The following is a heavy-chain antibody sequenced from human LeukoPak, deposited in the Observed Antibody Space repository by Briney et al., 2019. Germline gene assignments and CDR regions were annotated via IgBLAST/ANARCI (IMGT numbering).Heavy chain of an antibody. Sequence: SETLSLTCTVSGGSISSSSYYWGWIRQPPGKGLEWIGSIYYSGSTYYNPSLKSRVTISVDTSKNQFSLKLSSVTAADTAVYYCARHPGPSTYYYDSSGPRIDYWGQGTLVTVSS. V-gene: IGHV4-39*01. CDR2: IYYSGST. J-gene: IGHJ4*02. CDR3: ARHPGPSTYYYDSSGPRIDY. CDR1: GGSISSSSYY. D-gene: IGHD3-22*01.